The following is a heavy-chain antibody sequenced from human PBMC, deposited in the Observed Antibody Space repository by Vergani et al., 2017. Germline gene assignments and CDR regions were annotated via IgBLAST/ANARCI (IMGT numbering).Heavy chain of an antibody. V-gene: IGHV4-59*01. D-gene: IGHD1-26*01. CDR2: IYYSGST. J-gene: IGHJ4*02. CDR3: ARDRVGVHDY. Sequence: QVQLQESGPGLVKPSETLSLTCTVSGCSISSYYWSWIRQPPGKGLEWIGYIYYSGSTNYNPSLKSRVTISVDTSKNQFSLKLSSVTAADTAVYYCARDRVGVHDYWGQGTLVTVSS. CDR1: GCSISSYY.